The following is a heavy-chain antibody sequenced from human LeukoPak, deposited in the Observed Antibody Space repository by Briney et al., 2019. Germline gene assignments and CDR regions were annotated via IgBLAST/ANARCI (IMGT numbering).Heavy chain of an antibody. V-gene: IGHV1-2*02. CDR2: INPNSGGT. J-gene: IGHJ6*02. CDR3: ARDVRYCSGGNCHIYYGMDV. Sequence: GASVKVSCKASGYTFTGYYMHWVRQAPGQGLEWMGWINPNSGGTIYAQKFQGRVTMTRDTSISTAYMELSRLRSDDTAVYYCARDVRYCSGGNCHIYYGMDVWGQGTTVTVSS. CDR1: GYTFTGYY. D-gene: IGHD2-15*01.